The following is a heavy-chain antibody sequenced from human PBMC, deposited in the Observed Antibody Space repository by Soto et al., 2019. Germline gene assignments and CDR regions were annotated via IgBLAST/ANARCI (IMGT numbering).Heavy chain of an antibody. CDR3: GSGYLGDY. J-gene: IGHJ4*02. CDR2: IKSNIDGGAR. CDR1: GFTFNNAW. V-gene: IGHV3-15*01. D-gene: IGHD3-22*01. Sequence: EVQLVESGGGLVKPGGSLRLSCAASGFTFNNAWMSWVRQAPGKGLECVGRIKSNIDGGARDYAAPVKGRFTISRDDSKNTLYLQMNSLKTEDTGVYYCGSGYLGDYWGQGTLVTVSS.